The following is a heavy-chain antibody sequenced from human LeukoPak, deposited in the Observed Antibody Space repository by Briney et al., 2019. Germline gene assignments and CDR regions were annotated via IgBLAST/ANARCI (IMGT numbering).Heavy chain of an antibody. D-gene: IGHD3-3*01. Sequence: ASVKVSCKASGYTFTSYGITWVRQAPGQGLEWMGWTSGYNGDTYYAQKLQGRVTMTTDTSTSTAYMELRSLRSDDTAVYYCARDLKRDFWSGYSYYFDYWGQGTLVTVSS. CDR2: TSGYNGDT. CDR3: ARDLKRDFWSGYSYYFDY. CDR1: GYTFTSYG. J-gene: IGHJ4*02. V-gene: IGHV1-18*01.